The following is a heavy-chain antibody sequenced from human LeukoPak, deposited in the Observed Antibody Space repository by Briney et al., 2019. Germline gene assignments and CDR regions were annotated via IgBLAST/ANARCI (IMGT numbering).Heavy chain of an antibody. J-gene: IGHJ3*02. CDR2: IGLTGSTM. Sequence: GGSLRLSCAASGFSFSSYSLNWVRQAPGKGLEWVSYIGLTGSTMSYADSVKGRFTISRDNARNSLYLQMNSLRAEDTAVYYCTRAPGTGPLTVRWSGPFDIWGQGTIVTVSS. V-gene: IGHV3-48*04. CDR1: GFSFSSYS. D-gene: IGHD3-3*01. CDR3: TRAPGTGPLTVRWSGPFDI.